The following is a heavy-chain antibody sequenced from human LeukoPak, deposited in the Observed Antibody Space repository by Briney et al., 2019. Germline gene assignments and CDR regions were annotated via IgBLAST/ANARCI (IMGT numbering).Heavy chain of an antibody. D-gene: IGHD2-21*01. CDR1: GGSISSYY. CDR3: ARDGDYSFDY. CDR2: IYYSGST. Sequence: SETLSLTCTVSGGSISSYYWSWIRQPPGKGLEWIASIYYSGSTNYNPSLKSRVTISLDTSKNQFSLTLSSVTAADTAVYYCARDGDYSFDYWGQGTLATVSS. J-gene: IGHJ4*02. V-gene: IGHV4-59*01.